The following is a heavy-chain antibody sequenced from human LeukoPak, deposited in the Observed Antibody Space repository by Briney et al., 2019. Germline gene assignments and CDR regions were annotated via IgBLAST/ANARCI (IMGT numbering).Heavy chain of an antibody. D-gene: IGHD5-18*01. CDR3: AREYTAMVEFDY. CDR1: GGSISSSSYY. Sequence: PSETLSLTCTVSGGSISSSSYYWGWIRQPPGKGLEWIGSIYYSGSTYYNPSLKSRVTISVDTSKNQFSLKLSSVTAADTAVYYCAREYTAMVEFDYWGQGTLVTVSS. V-gene: IGHV4-39*07. J-gene: IGHJ4*02. CDR2: IYYSGST.